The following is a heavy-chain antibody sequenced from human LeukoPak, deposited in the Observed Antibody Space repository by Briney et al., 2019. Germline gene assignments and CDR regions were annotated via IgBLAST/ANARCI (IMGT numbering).Heavy chain of an antibody. CDR1: GYSFTSYW. J-gene: IGHJ3*02. CDR3: ARHRHSRVLRLVGVRDAFDI. D-gene: IGHD3-3*01. Sequence: GESLKISCKGSGYSFTSYWIGWVRQMPGKGLEWMGIVYPGDSDTRYSPSFQGQVTISADKSISTAYLQWSSLKASDTAMYYCARHRHSRVLRLVGVRDAFDIWGQGTMVTVSS. V-gene: IGHV5-51*01. CDR2: VYPGDSDT.